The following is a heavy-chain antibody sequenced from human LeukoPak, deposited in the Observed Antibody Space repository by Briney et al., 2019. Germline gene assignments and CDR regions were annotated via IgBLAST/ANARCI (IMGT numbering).Heavy chain of an antibody. CDR1: GASVTSYS. J-gene: IGHJ4*02. CDR2: IYDSGST. Sequence: SESLSLTCTVSGASVTSYSWSWIRQPPGKGLEWIGYIYDSGSTIYNPSLKSRVTISVDTSKNQFSLKLSSVTAADTAVYYCARHVSYYDYVWGSYRYEDYWGQGTLVTVSS. CDR3: ARHVSYYDYVWGSYRYEDY. V-gene: IGHV4-59*08. D-gene: IGHD3-16*02.